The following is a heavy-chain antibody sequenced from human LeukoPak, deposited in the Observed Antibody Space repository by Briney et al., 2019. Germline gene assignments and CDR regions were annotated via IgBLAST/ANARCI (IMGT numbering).Heavy chain of an antibody. Sequence: SETLSLTCALYGGPFSGYYWTWIRQPPGKGLEWIGEIGHSGSTNYNPSLKSRVTISGDTSKNHFSLRLSSLTAADSAVYYCARGQTKDYFDTSGYYWSQGTLVTVSS. CDR1: GGPFSGYY. J-gene: IGHJ4*02. CDR2: IGHSGST. V-gene: IGHV4-34*01. D-gene: IGHD3-22*01. CDR3: ARGQTKDYFDTSGYY.